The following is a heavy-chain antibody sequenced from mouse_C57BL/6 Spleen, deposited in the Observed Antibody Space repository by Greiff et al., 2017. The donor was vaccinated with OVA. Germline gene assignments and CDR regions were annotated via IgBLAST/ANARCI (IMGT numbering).Heavy chain of an antibody. V-gene: IGHV1-55*01. CDR3: ARGYDYDYAMDY. J-gene: IGHJ4*01. CDR1: GYTFTSYW. D-gene: IGHD2-4*01. Sequence: QVQLQQSGAELVKPGASVKMSCKASGYTFTSYWITWVTQRPGQGLEWVGDIYPGSGSTNYHEKFKSKATLTVDTSSSTAYLQLSSLTSEDSAVDYCARGYDYDYAMDYWGQGTSVTVAS. CDR2: IYPGSGST.